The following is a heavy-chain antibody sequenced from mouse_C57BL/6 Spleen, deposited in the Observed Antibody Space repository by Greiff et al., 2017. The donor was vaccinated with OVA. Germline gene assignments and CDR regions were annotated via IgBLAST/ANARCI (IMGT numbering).Heavy chain of an antibody. CDR2: INPSSGYT. CDR1: GSTFTTSW. Sequence: QVQLQQSGPELANPGASVKLSCKASGSTFTTSWMHWLKQSPGRGRDWIGNINPSSGYTKYNQKFKDKATLTADKSASTAYMQLSSLTYEDSAVYYCARTYYRNYVGYWGQGTTLTVSS. V-gene: IGHV1-7*01. D-gene: IGHD2-14*01. CDR3: ARTYYRNYVGY. J-gene: IGHJ2*01.